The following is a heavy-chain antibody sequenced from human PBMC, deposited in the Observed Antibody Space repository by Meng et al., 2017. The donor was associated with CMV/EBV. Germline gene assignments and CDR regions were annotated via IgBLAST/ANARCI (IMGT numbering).Heavy chain of an antibody. CDR2: ISAYNGNT. J-gene: IGHJ6*02. CDR1: GYTFTSYC. CDR3: ELYLCGCWRGMDV. Sequence: ASVKVSCKASGYTFTSYCIGWVRQAPGQGLEWMGWISAYNGNTNYAQKLQGRVTMTTDTSTGTAYMELSRLRSDDTAVYYCELYLCGCWRGMDVWGQGTPVTVSS. D-gene: IGHD2-2*03. V-gene: IGHV1-18*04.